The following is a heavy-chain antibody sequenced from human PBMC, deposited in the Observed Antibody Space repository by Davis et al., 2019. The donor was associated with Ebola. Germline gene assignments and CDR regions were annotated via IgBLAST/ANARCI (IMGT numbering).Heavy chain of an antibody. D-gene: IGHD3-3*01. Sequence: SCKASGYTFTSYYMHWVRQAPGKGLEWVAVIWYDGSNKYYADSVKGRFTISRDNSKNTLYLQMNSLRAEDTAVYYCVRDFRSGFDIWGQGTMVTVSS. CDR1: GYTFTSYY. CDR2: IWYDGSNK. V-gene: IGHV3-33*01. J-gene: IGHJ3*02. CDR3: VRDFRSGFDI.